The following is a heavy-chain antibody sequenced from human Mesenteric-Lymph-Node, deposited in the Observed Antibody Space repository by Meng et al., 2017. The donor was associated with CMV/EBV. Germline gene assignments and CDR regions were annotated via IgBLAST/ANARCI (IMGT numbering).Heavy chain of an antibody. J-gene: IGHJ4*02. CDR1: GYSFSDYW. D-gene: IGHD2-15*01. V-gene: IGHV5-51*01. CDR2: IYPGDSDT. Sequence: SCKGFGYSFSDYWLVWVRQIPGRGLEWMGIIYPGDSDTRYSPSFRGQVTISADKSINTAYLQWSSLKASDTAMYYCARPGSGFTFDYWGQGTLVTVSS. CDR3: ARPGSGFTFDY.